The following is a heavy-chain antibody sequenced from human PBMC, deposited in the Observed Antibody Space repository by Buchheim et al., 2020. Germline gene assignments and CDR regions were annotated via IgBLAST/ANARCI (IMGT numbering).Heavy chain of an antibody. J-gene: IGHJ4*02. D-gene: IGHD5-12*01. CDR3: ARDSRNRGYETETE. CDR2: ISPDGSEK. V-gene: IGHV3-7*01. CDR1: GFTFSDDW. Sequence: EVQLVESGGGLVQPGGSLRLSCAASGFTFSDDWMAWVRQTPGKGLKWVAHISPDGSEKYYVDSVKGRFTISRDNAKNSLFLQMSSLRAEDTAVYYCARDSRNRGYETETEGGQGTL.